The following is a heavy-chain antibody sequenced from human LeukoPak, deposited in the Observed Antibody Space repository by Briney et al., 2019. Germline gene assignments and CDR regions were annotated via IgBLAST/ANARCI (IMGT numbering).Heavy chain of an antibody. D-gene: IGHD4-11*01. Sequence: GGSLRLSCAASGFTFSSHWMSWVRQAPGKGLEWVANIKQDGTEKYYADSVKGRFTISRDNSKNTLYLQMNSLRAEDTAVYYCSTVTTENYFDYWGQGTLVTVSS. V-gene: IGHV3-7*01. CDR1: GFTFSSHW. J-gene: IGHJ4*02. CDR3: STVTTENYFDY. CDR2: IKQDGTEK.